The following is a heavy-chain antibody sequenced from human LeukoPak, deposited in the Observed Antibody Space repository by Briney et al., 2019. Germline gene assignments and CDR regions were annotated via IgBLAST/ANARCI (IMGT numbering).Heavy chain of an antibody. CDR1: GGSISGYH. CDR3: ARGGYLNSYYYSYMDV. Sequence: PSETLSLTCTVFGGSISGYHWSWIRQPPGKGLEWIGYIYYSGSTNYNPSLKRRVTISVDMSKNQFSLRLSSVTAADTAVYYCARGGYLNSYYYSYMDVWGKGPTVTISS. J-gene: IGHJ6*03. V-gene: IGHV4-59*01. D-gene: IGHD3-22*01. CDR2: IYYSGST.